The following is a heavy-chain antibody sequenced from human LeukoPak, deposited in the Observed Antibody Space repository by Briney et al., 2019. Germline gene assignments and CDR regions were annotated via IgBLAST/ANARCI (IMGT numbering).Heavy chain of an antibody. Sequence: GPTLVKPTQTLTLTCTFSGFSLSTSGVGVGWIRQPPGKALEWLALIYWDDDKRYSPSLKSRLTITKDTSKNQVVLTMTNMDPVDTATYYCAHLYYYDSSGYYPFDYWGQGTLVTVSS. V-gene: IGHV2-5*02. J-gene: IGHJ4*02. CDR3: AHLYYYDSSGYYPFDY. CDR2: IYWDDDK. D-gene: IGHD3-22*01. CDR1: GFSLSTSGVG.